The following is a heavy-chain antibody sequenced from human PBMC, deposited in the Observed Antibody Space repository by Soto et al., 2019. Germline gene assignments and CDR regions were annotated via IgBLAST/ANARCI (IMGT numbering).Heavy chain of an antibody. CDR1: RVSVTCGGSY. D-gene: IGHD1-26*01. V-gene: IGHV4-31*01. CDR2: IYYSGST. CDR3: ASSVFP. Sequence: SETLSVTSTVSRVSVTCGGSYSTCTRHHPGKGLESIGYIYYSGSTYYNPSLKGPVTISVDTSKNQFSLKLSSVTAADTAVYYCASSVFPWGQGTKVT. J-gene: IGHJ5*02.